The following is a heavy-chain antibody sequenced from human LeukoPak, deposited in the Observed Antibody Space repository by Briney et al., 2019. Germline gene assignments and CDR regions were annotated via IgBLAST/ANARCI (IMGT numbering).Heavy chain of an antibody. J-gene: IGHJ4*02. CDR3: TKSYIYGFDY. CDR1: GFTFSNYG. D-gene: IGHD5-18*01. CDR2: IHYDGSDK. V-gene: IGHV3-30*02. Sequence: GGSLRVSCAASGFTFSNYGMHWVRQAPGKGLEWVAFIHYDGSDKYYADSVKGRFTISRDNSKNTLHLQMNSLSPEDMAVYYCTKSYIYGFDYWGQGTLVTVSS.